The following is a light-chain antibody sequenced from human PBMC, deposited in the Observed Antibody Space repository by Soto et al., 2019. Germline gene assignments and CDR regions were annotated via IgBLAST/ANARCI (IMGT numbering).Light chain of an antibody. V-gene: IGKV3-20*01. CDR2: GAS. Sequence: EVVLTQSPGTLSLSPGERATLSCRASQSVRSSYVAWYQQKPGQAPRLLIYGASSRATGIPDRFSGSGSGTHFTLTISRLEPEDFSVYYCQQYGSSTFTFGPGTTVDIK. CDR3: QQYGSSTFT. CDR1: QSVRSSY. J-gene: IGKJ3*01.